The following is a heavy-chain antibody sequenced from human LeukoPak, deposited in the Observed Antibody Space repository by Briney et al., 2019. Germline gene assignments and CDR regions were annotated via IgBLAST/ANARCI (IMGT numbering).Heavy chain of an antibody. J-gene: IGHJ4*02. CDR3: TRDPRLVDY. V-gene: IGHV3-11*01. CDR2: ISGSGSDI. Sequence: GGSLRLSCEASGFSFSDFYMTWLRQAPGKGPEWVSYISGSGSDINYADSVKGRFTISRDNAENSLYLQMNSLRAEDTAMYYCTRDPRLVDYWGQGTLVTVSS. CDR1: GFSFSDFY.